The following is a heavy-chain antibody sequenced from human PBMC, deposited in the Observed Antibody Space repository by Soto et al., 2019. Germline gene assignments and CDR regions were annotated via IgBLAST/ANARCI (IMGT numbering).Heavy chain of an antibody. CDR3: ARDHGRYFDWSHDAFDI. J-gene: IGHJ3*02. CDR1: GGSISSYY. V-gene: IGHV4-59*01. Sequence: QVQLQESGPGLVKPSETLSLTCTVSGGSISSYYWSWIRQPPGKGLEWIGYIYYSGSTNYNPSLKSRVTISVDTSKNQFSLKLSSVTAADTAVYYCARDHGRYFDWSHDAFDIWGQGTMVTFSS. D-gene: IGHD3-9*01. CDR2: IYYSGST.